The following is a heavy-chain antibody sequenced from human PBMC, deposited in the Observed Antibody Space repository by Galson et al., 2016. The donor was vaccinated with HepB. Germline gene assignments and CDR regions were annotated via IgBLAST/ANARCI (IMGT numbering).Heavy chain of an antibody. D-gene: IGHD6-13*01. CDR3: ARDQTAVSGTGSWSDP. V-gene: IGHV3-9*01. J-gene: IGHJ5*02. CDR1: GFNLDDYA. CDR2: ISWRSGNI. Sequence: SLRLSCAASGFNLDDYAMHWVRQAPGKGLEWVSGISWRSGNIDYAGSVKGRFTISRDNAKNSLYLQMTSLRPEDTALYYCARDQTAVSGTGSWSDPWGQGTLVAVSS.